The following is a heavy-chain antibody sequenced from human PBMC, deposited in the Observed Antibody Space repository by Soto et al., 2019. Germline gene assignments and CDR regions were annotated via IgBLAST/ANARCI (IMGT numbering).Heavy chain of an antibody. CDR3: AKDSHWAIISPTLDS. CDR2: FRESGGTT. D-gene: IGHD2-2*01. J-gene: IGHJ4*02. CDR1: GFTFSSSA. Sequence: VQLSESEGGLVQPGGSLRLSCAASGFTFSSSAMSWVRQAPGKGLEWVSTFRESGGTTHYADSVKGRFTISRDTSKNMLYLQMNSLRAEDTAIYYCAKDSHWAIISPTLDSWGQGTLVIVSS. V-gene: IGHV3-23*01.